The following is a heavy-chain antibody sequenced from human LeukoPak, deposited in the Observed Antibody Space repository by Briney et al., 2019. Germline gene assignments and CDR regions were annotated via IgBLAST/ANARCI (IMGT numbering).Heavy chain of an antibody. CDR1: GFTFSDYY. J-gene: IGHJ5*02. CDR3: AKKYSTGLDP. D-gene: IGHD4-11*01. CDR2: ISGSATTI. Sequence: GGSLRLSCAASGFTFSDYYMSWIRQAPGKGLEWVSYISGSATTIYYADSVKGRFTISRDNSKNTLYLQMNSLRAEDTAVYYCAKKYSTGLDPWGQGTLVTVSS. V-gene: IGHV3-11*01.